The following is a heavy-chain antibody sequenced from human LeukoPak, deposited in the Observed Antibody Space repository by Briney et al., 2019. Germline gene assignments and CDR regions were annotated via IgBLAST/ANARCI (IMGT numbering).Heavy chain of an antibody. Sequence: GGSLRLSCAASGFTFSSYAMHWVRQAPGKGLEWVAVISYDGCNKYYADSVKGRFTISRDNSKNTLYLQMNSLRAEDTAVYYCARDREGMARSYGMDVWGQGTTVTVSS. CDR1: GFTFSSYA. J-gene: IGHJ6*02. CDR3: ARDREGMARSYGMDV. V-gene: IGHV3-30*04. D-gene: IGHD5-24*01. CDR2: ISYDGCNK.